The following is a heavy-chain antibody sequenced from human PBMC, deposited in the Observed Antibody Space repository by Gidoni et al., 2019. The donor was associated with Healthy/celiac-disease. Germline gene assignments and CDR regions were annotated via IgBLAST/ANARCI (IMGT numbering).Heavy chain of an antibody. Sequence: EVQLVESGGGLVKPGRSLRLSCAASGFTFDDYAMHWVRQGPGKGLEWVSGISWNSGSIGYADSVKGRFTISRDNAKNSLYLQMNSLRAEDTALYYCAKSIAVAPGYFYYYAMDVWGQGTTVTVSS. CDR1: GFTFDDYA. CDR3: AKSIAVAPGYFYYYAMDV. V-gene: IGHV3-9*01. D-gene: IGHD2-2*01. J-gene: IGHJ6*02. CDR2: ISWNSGSI.